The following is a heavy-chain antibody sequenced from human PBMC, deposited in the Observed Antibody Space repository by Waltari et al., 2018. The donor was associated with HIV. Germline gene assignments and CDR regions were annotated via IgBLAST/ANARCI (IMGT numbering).Heavy chain of an antibody. Sequence: QVQLQESGPGLVKPSETLSLTCTVSGGSISSSYWSWLRQPQGTGLEWIGYIYYSGSTNYNPSLKSRVTISVDTSKNQFSLKLSSVTAADTAVYYCARDGVSGRLPFIRDYYYGMDVWGQGTTVTVSS. CDR1: GGSISSSY. J-gene: IGHJ6*02. D-gene: IGHD6-25*01. V-gene: IGHV4-59*01. CDR3: ARDGVSGRLPFIRDYYYGMDV. CDR2: IYYSGST.